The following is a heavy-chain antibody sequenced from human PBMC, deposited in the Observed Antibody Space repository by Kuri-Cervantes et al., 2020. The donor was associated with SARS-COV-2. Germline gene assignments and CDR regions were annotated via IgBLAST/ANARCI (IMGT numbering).Heavy chain of an antibody. J-gene: IGHJ6*02. V-gene: IGHV4-59*01. CDR3: ARDGGGARDYYYGMDV. D-gene: IGHD4-23*01. Sequence: SEILSLTCTVSGGSISSYYWSWIRQPPGKGLEWIGCIYYSGSTNYNPSLKSRVTISVDTSKNQFSLKLSSVTAADTAVYYCARDGGGARDYYYGMDVWGQGTTVTVSS. CDR2: IYYSGST. CDR1: GGSISSYY.